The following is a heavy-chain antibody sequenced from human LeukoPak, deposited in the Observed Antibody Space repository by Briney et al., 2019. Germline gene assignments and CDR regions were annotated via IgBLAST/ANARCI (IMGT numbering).Heavy chain of an antibody. V-gene: IGHV3-9*01. CDR3: AKDLTAYSSTWYSLTFDH. D-gene: IGHD6-13*01. Sequence: GRSLRLSCAASGFTFDDYAMHWVRHAPGKGLEWFSGLTWNSGSIEYADSVKGRFTISRDSAKNSLYLQMNSLRAEDTAVYYCAKDLTAYSSTWYSLTFDHWGQGTLVTVSS. CDR2: LTWNSGSI. J-gene: IGHJ4*02. CDR1: GFTFDDYA.